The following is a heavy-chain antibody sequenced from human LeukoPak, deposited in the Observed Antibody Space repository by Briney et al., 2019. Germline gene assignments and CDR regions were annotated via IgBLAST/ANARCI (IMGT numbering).Heavy chain of an antibody. V-gene: IGHV3-30*18. D-gene: IGHD5-18*01. CDR2: ISYDASNK. CDR1: GFTFSSYG. Sequence: GGSLRLSCAASGFTFSSYGMHWVRQAPGKGLEWVAVISYDASNKYYADSVKGRFTISRDNSKNTLYLQMNSLRAEDTAVYYCAKVGYSYAIDYWGQGTLVTVSS. CDR3: AKVGYSYAIDY. J-gene: IGHJ4*02.